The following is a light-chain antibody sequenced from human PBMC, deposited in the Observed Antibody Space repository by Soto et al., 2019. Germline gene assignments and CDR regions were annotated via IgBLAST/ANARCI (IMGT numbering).Light chain of an antibody. V-gene: IGLV2-23*01. CDR2: EAS. J-gene: IGLJ1*01. CDR3: CSYAGDKTYV. CDR1: GSDVRTYNL. Sequence: QSALTQPASVSGSPGQSITISCTVTGSDVRTYNLVSWYQQHPGKVPKLIIYEASKRPSGVSNRFSGSQPGNTASLTVSGLQAEDEADYYCCSYAGDKTYVFGSGTKCTVL.